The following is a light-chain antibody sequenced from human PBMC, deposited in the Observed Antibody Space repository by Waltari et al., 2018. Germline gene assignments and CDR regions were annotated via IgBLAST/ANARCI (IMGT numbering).Light chain of an antibody. J-gene: IGLJ3*02. V-gene: IGLV1-40*01. CDR2: GNS. CDR3: QSYDSSLSGWV. CDR1: SSNIGASHD. Sequence: QSVLTQPPSVSGAPGQRVTLPCPGSSSNIGASHDVPWYQQLPGTAPKLVIYGNSNRPSGVPDRFSGSKSGTSASLAITGLQAEDEADYYCQSYDSSLSGWVFGGGTKLTVL.